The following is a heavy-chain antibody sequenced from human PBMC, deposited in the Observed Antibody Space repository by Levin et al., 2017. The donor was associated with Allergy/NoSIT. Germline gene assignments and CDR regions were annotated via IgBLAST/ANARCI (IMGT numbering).Heavy chain of an antibody. Sequence: GESLKISCAASGFTLSSYAMHWVRQAPGKGLEWLAVISYDGSNKFYADSVRGRFTFSRDNSNYTLYLQMNSLRAEDTAVYYCAKDRCSSTNCYSNHYYYYGMDVWGQGATVTVSS. CDR1: GFTLSSYA. J-gene: IGHJ6*02. V-gene: IGHV3-30*18. D-gene: IGHD2-2*01. CDR2: ISYDGSNK. CDR3: AKDRCSSTNCYSNHYYYYGMDV.